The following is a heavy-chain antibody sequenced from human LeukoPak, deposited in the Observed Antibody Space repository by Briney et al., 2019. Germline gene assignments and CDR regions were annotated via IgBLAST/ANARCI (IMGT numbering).Heavy chain of an antibody. Sequence: PGGSLNLSCAAPGFTFSSYAWPWFRQAPGKGLEWVAVISYDGSNKYYADSVKGRFTISRDNSKNTLYLQMNSLRAEDTAVYYCAKGRTFSSGSPFDYWGQGTLVTVSS. V-gene: IGHV3-30*18. D-gene: IGHD6-19*01. CDR2: ISYDGSNK. J-gene: IGHJ4*02. CDR3: AKGRTFSSGSPFDY. CDR1: GFTFSSYA.